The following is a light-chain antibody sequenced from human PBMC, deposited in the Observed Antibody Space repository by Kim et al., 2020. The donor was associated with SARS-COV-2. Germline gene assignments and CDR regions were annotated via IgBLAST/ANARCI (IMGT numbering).Light chain of an antibody. V-gene: IGLV2-14*03. J-gene: IGLJ3*02. CDR3: SSDTSSNTWV. CDR1: SKDVGGYNS. Sequence: GQSMPISCTGTSKDVGGYNSVSWYQKHPGKAPKLMIYDVSNRPSGVSNRFSGSKSGNTASLTISGLQAEDEADYYCSSDTSSNTWVFGGGTQLTVL. CDR2: DVS.